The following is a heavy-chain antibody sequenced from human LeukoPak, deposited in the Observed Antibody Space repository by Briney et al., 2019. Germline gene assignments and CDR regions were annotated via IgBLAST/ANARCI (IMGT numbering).Heavy chain of an antibody. CDR1: GFTFTNYG. V-gene: IGHV3-30*18. CDR2: ISYDGSDK. CDR3: AKGNVIVVVDYI. J-gene: IGHJ4*02. D-gene: IGHD3-22*01. Sequence: PGGSLRLSCAASGFTFTNYGMHWVRQAPGKGLEWVALISYDGSDKNYADSVKGRFTISRDNSKNTLYLQMNSLRAEDTAIYYCAKGNVIVVVDYIGGQGTLVTVSS.